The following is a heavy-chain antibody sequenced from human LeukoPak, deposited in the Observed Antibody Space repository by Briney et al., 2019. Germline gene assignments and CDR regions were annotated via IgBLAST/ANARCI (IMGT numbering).Heavy chain of an antibody. V-gene: IGHV3-23*01. J-gene: IGHJ5*02. CDR2: ISGSGGST. Sequence: GGSLRLSCAASGFTFSSYAMSWVRQAPGKGLEWVSAISGSGGSTYYADSVKGRFTISRDNAKNSLYLQMNSLRAEDTAVYYCAADGDSSGPYSPWGQGTLVTVSS. D-gene: IGHD3-22*01. CDR1: GFTFSSYA. CDR3: AADGDSSGPYSP.